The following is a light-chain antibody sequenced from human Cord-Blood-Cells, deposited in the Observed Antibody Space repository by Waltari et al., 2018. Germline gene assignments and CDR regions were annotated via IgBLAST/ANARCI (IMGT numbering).Light chain of an antibody. CDR1: QSSSSY. V-gene: IGKV1-39*01. J-gene: IGKJ1*01. CDR3: QQSYSTPCT. Sequence: DIQINPSPILLSSSGRDQGHITCRESQSSSSYLNWYQQKPGKAPKLLIYAASSLQSGVPSRFSGSGSGTDFTLTISSLQPEDFATYYCQQSYSTPCTFGQGTKVEIK. CDR2: AAS.